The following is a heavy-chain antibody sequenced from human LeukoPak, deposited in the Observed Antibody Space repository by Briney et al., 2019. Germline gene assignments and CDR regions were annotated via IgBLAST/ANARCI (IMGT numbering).Heavy chain of an antibody. CDR2: IKQDGSEK. CDR3: ARNGGTLYTYYYYYYMDV. Sequence: GGSLRLSCAASGFTFSRYYMTWVRQAPGKGLEWVANIKQDGSEKFYVDSVKGRFTISRDNAKNSLYLQMNSLRAEDTALYYCARNGGTLYTYYYYYYMDVWGKGTTVTVSS. D-gene: IGHD4-23*01. V-gene: IGHV3-7*03. CDR1: GFTFSRYY. J-gene: IGHJ6*03.